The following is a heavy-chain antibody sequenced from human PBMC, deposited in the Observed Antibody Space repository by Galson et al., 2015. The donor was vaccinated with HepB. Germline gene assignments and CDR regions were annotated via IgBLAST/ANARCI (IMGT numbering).Heavy chain of an antibody. CDR3: ATSLGFGYGNSIVATDY. J-gene: IGHJ4*02. Sequence: GFTFNTYGMHWVRQAPGKGLEWVGRIKSQAEDGTTIYAAPVKGRFTISRDDSKNTLYLQMNSLTTEDTAVYHCATSLGFGYGNSIVATDYWGQGTLVTVSS. CDR1: GFTFNTYG. CDR2: IKSQAEDGTT. D-gene: IGHD2/OR15-2a*01. V-gene: IGHV3-15*01.